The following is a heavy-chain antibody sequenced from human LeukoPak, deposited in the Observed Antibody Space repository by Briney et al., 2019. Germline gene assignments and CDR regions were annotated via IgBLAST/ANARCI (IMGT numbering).Heavy chain of an antibody. CDR3: ARDGGSGSFT. CDR1: GGSINGYY. J-gene: IGHJ4*02. Sequence: SETLSLTCTVSGGSINGYYWSWIRQPAGKGLEWIGRISSSGTTNYNPSLKSRITVSVNTSKNQFSLRLNSVTAADTAVYYCARDGGSGSFTWGQGTVVTVS. CDR2: ISSSGTT. V-gene: IGHV4-4*07. D-gene: IGHD3-10*01.